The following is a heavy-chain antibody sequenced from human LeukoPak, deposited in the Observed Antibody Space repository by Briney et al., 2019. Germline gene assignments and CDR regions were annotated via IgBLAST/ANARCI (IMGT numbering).Heavy chain of an antibody. CDR2: ILYSGRT. Sequence: PSETLSLTCSVSGGSISNTTYWGWIRQTPGKELEWIGSILYSGRTYYNPSLKSRVTIFVDTSKNQVSMKLRSVSAADTALYYCARHRVKMATSDFDYWGPGTVVTVSS. CDR1: GGSISNTTY. D-gene: IGHD5-24*01. V-gene: IGHV4-39*01. CDR3: ARHRVKMATSDFDY. J-gene: IGHJ4*02.